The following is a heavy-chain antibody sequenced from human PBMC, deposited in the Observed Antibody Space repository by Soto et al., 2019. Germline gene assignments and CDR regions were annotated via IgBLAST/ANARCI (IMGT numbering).Heavy chain of an antibody. Sequence: SETLSLTCAVYGGSFSSYYWSWIRMSPNTGQERIGEGNICSTTYYNPSLKTRVRISVHTPKNQFSLKMSSVTAADTAVYYCARGIGYCSSINCYSSRRLRFDAWGQGTLVTVS. V-gene: IGHV4-34*01. J-gene: IGHJ4*02. CDR3: ARGIGYCSSINCYSSRRLRFDA. CDR2: GNICSTT. CDR1: GGSFSSYY. D-gene: IGHD2-2*01.